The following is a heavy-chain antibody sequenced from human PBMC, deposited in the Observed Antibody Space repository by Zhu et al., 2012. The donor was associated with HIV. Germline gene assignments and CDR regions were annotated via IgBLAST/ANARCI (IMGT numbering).Heavy chain of an antibody. CDR1: GFTFRTNW. J-gene: IGHJ4*02. CDR2: ISRDGSDT. V-gene: IGHV3-74*01. D-gene: IGHD6-19*01. CDR3: AREAVTAEFFDS. Sequence: EVQLMESGGGLVQPGGSLRLSCAASGFTFRTNWMHWVRRAPGKGLVWVSRISRDGSDTYYADSVKGRFTVSRDNAKNTLYLQMNSLRVEDTALYYCAREAVTAEFFDSWGQGALVSVSA.